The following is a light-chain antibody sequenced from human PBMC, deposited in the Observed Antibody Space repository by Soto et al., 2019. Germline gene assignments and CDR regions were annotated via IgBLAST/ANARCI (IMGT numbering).Light chain of an antibody. CDR2: GAS. Sequence: ERVMTQSPGTLSLTPGDTATLSCRASQSLGSDLAWYQQKPGQAPRLLIYGASSRATGIPDRFSGSGSGTDFTLTISRLEPEDFAVYYCQQYGSSPITFGQGTRLEIK. CDR1: QSLGSD. J-gene: IGKJ5*01. CDR3: QQYGSSPIT. V-gene: IGKV3-20*01.